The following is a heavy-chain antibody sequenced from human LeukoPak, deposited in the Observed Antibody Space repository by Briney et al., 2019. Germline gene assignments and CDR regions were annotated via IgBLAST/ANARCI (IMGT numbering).Heavy chain of an antibody. CDR3: ARDSYYYGSGSSDY. CDR1: GFTFRNYG. V-gene: IGHV3-30*03. Sequence: PGGSLRLSCAASGFTFRNYGMHWVRQAPGKGLEWVAVISYDGNHKYCADSVKGRFTISRDNSKNTLYLQMNSLRAEDTAVYYCARDSYYYGSGSSDYWGQGTLVTVSS. J-gene: IGHJ4*02. CDR2: ISYDGNHK. D-gene: IGHD3-10*01.